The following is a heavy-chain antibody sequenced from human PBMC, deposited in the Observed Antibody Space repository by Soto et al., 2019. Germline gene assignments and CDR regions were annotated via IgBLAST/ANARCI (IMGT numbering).Heavy chain of an antibody. J-gene: IGHJ4*02. V-gene: IGHV3-30-3*01. CDR1: GFIFSTYA. D-gene: IGHD5-18*01. CDR2: ISYDGTNK. CDR3: AREGYG. Sequence: QVQLVESGGGVVQPGRSLRLSCEASGFIFSTYAMHWVRQAPGKGLEWVAVISYDGTNKFYADSVKGRFTISRDNAKNTLYLHMNSLRTEDTAVYYCAREGYGWGQGTLVTVSS.